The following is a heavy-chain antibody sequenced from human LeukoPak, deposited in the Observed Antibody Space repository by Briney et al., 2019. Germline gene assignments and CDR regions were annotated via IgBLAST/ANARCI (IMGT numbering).Heavy chain of an antibody. V-gene: IGHV3-30*02. CDR1: GFTFSSYG. CDR3: ITYGDYYYYYMDV. J-gene: IGHJ6*03. D-gene: IGHD4-17*01. Sequence: GGSLRLSCAASGFTFSSYGMHWVRQAPGKGLEWVAFIRYDGSNKYYADSVKGRFTISRDNSKNTLYLQMNSLRAEDTAVYYCITYGDYYYYYMDVWGKGTTVTISS. CDR2: IRYDGSNK.